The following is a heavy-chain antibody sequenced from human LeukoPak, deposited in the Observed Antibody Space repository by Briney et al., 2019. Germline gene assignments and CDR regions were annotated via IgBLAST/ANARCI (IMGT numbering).Heavy chain of an antibody. CDR3: ARDGGAAAEYNWFDP. D-gene: IGHD6-13*01. J-gene: IGHJ5*02. CDR2: IIPIFGTA. CDR1: GGTFSSYA. Sequence: ASVKVSCKASGGTFSSYAISWVRQAPGQGLEWMGGIIPIFGTANYAQKFQGRVTITTDESTSTAYMELSSLRSEDTAVYYCARDGGAAAEYNWFDPWGQGTLVTASS. V-gene: IGHV1-69*05.